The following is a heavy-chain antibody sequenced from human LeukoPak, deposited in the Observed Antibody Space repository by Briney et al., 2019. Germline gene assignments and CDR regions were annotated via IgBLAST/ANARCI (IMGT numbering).Heavy chain of an antibody. CDR2: TSAYNGNT. CDR3: ATSKLGYCSGGSCYRYAFDI. D-gene: IGHD2-15*01. V-gene: IGHV1-18*01. Sequence: ASVKVSCKASGYTFTSYGISWVRQAPGQGLEWMGWTSAYNGNTTYAQKLQGRVTMTTDTSTSTAYMELRSLRSDDTAVYYCATSKLGYCSGGSCYRYAFDIWGQGTMVTVSS. CDR1: GYTFTSYG. J-gene: IGHJ3*02.